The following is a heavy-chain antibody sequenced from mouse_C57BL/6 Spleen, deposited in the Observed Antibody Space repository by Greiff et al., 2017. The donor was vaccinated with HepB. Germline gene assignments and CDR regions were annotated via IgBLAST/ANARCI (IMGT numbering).Heavy chain of an antibody. CDR3: ARLLGRGAWFAY. V-gene: IGHV5-4*03. J-gene: IGHJ3*01. Sequence: EVKLVESGGGLVKPGGSLKLSCAASGFTFSSYAMSWVRQTPEKRLEWVATISDGGSYTYYPDNVKGRFTMSRDNAKNNLYLQMSHLKSEDTAMYYCARLLGRGAWFAYWGQGTLVTVSA. D-gene: IGHD4-1*01. CDR1: GFTFSSYA. CDR2: ISDGGSYT.